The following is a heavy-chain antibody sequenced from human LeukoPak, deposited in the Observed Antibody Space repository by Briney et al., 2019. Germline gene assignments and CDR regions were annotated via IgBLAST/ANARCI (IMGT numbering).Heavy chain of an antibody. J-gene: IGHJ6*03. CDR3: AKSHDSLDYYYMDV. CDR2: ISGSGGST. D-gene: IGHD3-3*01. CDR1: GLTFSSYA. Sequence: GGSLRLSCAASGLTFSSYAMSWVRQAPGKGLEWVSAISGSGGSTYYADSVKGRFTISRDNSKNTLYLQMNSLRAEDTAVYYCAKSHDSLDYYYMDVWGKGTTVTVSS. V-gene: IGHV3-23*01.